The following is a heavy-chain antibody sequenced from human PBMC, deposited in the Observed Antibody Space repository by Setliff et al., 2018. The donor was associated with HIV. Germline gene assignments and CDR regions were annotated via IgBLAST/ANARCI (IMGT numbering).Heavy chain of an antibody. CDR2: ISSSGSTT. Sequence: PGGSLRLSCAASGFTFSSYSLSWVRQAPGKGLEWISYISSSGSTTYYADSVKGRFTISRDNAKNSLHLQMNSLRVEDTAVYYCASARIPTGGTSTSLDFWGQGALVTVSS. D-gene: IGHD1-1*01. CDR3: ASARIPTGGTSTSLDF. J-gene: IGHJ4*02. V-gene: IGHV3-48*01. CDR1: GFTFSSYS.